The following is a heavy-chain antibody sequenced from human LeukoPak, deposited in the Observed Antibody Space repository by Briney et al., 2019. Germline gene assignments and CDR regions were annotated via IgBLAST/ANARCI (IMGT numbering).Heavy chain of an antibody. CDR3: AKTRDDVVGYRDH. V-gene: IGHV3-23*01. D-gene: IGHD3-16*02. Sequence: GGSLRLSCAASGSTFSSYAMSWVRQAPGKGLEWVSAISGSGGSTYYADSVKGRFTISRDNSKNTLYLQMNSLRAEDTAVYYWAKTRDDVVGYRDHWGQGTLVTV. CDR2: ISGSGGST. J-gene: IGHJ4*02. CDR1: GSTFSSYA.